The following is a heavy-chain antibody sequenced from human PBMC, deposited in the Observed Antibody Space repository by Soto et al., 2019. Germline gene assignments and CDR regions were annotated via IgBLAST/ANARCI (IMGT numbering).Heavy chain of an antibody. J-gene: IGHJ6*03. CDR1: GFTFSSYG. V-gene: IGHV3-30*18. CDR3: AKGIADDYGDYYYYYYYMDV. Sequence: GGSLRLSCAASGFTFSSYGMHWVRQAPGKGLEWVAVISYDGSNKYYADSVKGRFTISRDNSKNTLYLQMNSLRAEDTAVYYCAKGIADDYGDYYYYYYYMDVWGKGTTVTVSS. D-gene: IGHD4-17*01. CDR2: ISYDGSNK.